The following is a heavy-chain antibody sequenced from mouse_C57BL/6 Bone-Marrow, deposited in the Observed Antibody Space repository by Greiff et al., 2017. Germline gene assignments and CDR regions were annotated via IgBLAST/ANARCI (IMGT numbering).Heavy chain of an antibody. CDR2: ICSGGDYI. V-gene: IGHV5-9-1*02. J-gene: IGHJ2*01. CDR3: PRVLLGFDY. D-gene: IGHD4-1*01. Sequence: VQLKESGEGLVKPGGSLKLSCAASGFTFSSYAMSWVRQTPEQRLEWVAYICSGGDYISYADTVKGRFTISRDNTRNTLYLPMSSLKSEDTARYYCPRVLLGFDYGGQGTTLTVSS. CDR1: GFTFSSYA.